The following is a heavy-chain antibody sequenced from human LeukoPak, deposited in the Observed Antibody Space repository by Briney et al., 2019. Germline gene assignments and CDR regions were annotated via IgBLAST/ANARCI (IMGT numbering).Heavy chain of an antibody. D-gene: IGHD3-3*01. V-gene: IGHV3-23*01. Sequence: GGSLRLSCAASGFTFSSYAMSWVRQAPGKGLEWGSAISGSGGSTYYADSVKGRFTISRDNSKNTLYLQMSSLRAEDTAVYYCAKVDYDFWSGLYYFDYWGQGTLVTVSS. CDR2: ISGSGGST. J-gene: IGHJ4*02. CDR3: AKVDYDFWSGLYYFDY. CDR1: GFTFSSYA.